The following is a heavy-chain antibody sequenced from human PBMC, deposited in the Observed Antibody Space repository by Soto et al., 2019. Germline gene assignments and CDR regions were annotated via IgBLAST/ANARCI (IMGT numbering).Heavy chain of an antibody. CDR1: GGTFRSYA. J-gene: IGHJ6*02. V-gene: IGHV1-69*01. CDR2: IIPIFGTA. Sequence: QVQLVQSGAEVKKPGSSVKVSCKASGGTFRSYAISWVRPAPGQGLEWMGGIIPIFGTANYAQKYQGRVTITADESTSTAYMELSSLRSEDTDVYYCARDDCSGGSCYSGYYYYGMDVWGQGTTVTVSS. D-gene: IGHD2-15*01. CDR3: ARDDCSGGSCYSGYYYYGMDV.